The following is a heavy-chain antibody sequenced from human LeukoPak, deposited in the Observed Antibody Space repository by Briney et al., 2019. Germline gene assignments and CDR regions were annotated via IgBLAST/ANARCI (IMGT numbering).Heavy chain of an antibody. V-gene: IGHV3-48*04. J-gene: IGHJ6*03. Sequence: PGGSLRLSCAASGFTFSSYSMNWVRQAPGKGLEWVSYISSSSSTIYYADSVKGRFTISRDNAKNSLYLQMNSLRAEDTAVYYCGRRRDYDFWSGYHYYYYYMDVWGKGTTVTVSS. CDR3: GRRRDYDFWSGYHYYYYYMDV. D-gene: IGHD3-3*01. CDR2: ISSSSSTI. CDR1: GFTFSSYS.